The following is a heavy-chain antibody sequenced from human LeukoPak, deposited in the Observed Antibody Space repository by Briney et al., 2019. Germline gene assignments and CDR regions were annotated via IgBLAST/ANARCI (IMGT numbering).Heavy chain of an antibody. D-gene: IGHD6-6*01. Sequence: PSETLSLTCTVSGGSISSGGYYWGWIRQPPGKGLEWIGSIYYSGSTYYNPSLKSRVTISVDTSKNQFSLKLSSVTAADTAVYYCARASIAGNWFDPWGQGTLVTVSS. CDR1: GGSISSGGYY. V-gene: IGHV4-39*01. CDR3: ARASIAGNWFDP. J-gene: IGHJ5*02. CDR2: IYYSGST.